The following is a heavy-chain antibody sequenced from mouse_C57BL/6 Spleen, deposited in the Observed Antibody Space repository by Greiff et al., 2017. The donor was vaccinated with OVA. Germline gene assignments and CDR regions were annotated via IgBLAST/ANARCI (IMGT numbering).Heavy chain of an antibody. Sequence: DVMLVESGGDLVKPGGSLKLSCAASGFTFSSYGMSWVRQTPDKRLEWVATISSGGSYTYYPDSVKGRFTISRDNAKNNLYLQMSSLKSEDTAMYYCARHESCFDYWGQGTTLTVSS. J-gene: IGHJ2*01. CDR3: ARHESCFDY. CDR1: GFTFSSYG. V-gene: IGHV5-6*02. CDR2: ISSGGSYT.